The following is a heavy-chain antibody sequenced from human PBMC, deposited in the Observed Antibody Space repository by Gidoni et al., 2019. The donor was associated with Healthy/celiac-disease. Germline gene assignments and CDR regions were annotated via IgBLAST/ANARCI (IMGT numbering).Heavy chain of an antibody. V-gene: IGHV3-9*01. J-gene: IGHJ6*03. D-gene: IGHD3-22*01. CDR2: ISWNSGSI. CDR3: AKGSTDYYDSSDYYMDV. Sequence: EVQLVESGGGLVQPGRSLRLSCAASGFTFDDYAMHWVQQAPGKGLEWVSGISWNSGSIGYADSVKGRFTISRDNAKNSLYLQMNSLRAEDTALYYCAKGSTDYYDSSDYYMDVWGKGTTVTVSS. CDR1: GFTFDDYA.